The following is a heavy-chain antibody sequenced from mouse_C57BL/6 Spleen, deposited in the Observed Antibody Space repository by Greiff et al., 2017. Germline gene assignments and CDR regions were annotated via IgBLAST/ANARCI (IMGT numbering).Heavy chain of an antibody. CDR3: THYYGSSFDYYAMDY. V-gene: IGHV14-1*01. D-gene: IGHD1-1*01. Sequence: VQLQQSGAELVRPGASVKLSCTASGFNIKDYYMHWVKQRPEQGLEWIGRIDPEDGDTEYAPKFQGKATLTADTSSNTAYLQLSSLTSEDTAVYYCTHYYGSSFDYYAMDYWGQGTSVTVSS. J-gene: IGHJ4*01. CDR2: IDPEDGDT. CDR1: GFNIKDYY.